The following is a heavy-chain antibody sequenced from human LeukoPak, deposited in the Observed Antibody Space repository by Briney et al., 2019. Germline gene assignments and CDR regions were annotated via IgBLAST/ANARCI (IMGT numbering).Heavy chain of an antibody. CDR2: ISNNGGYT. CDR3: ARGPGSRGIFDY. V-gene: IGHV3-23*01. CDR1: GFAFSSSA. J-gene: IGHJ4*02. D-gene: IGHD3-10*01. Sequence: GGSLRLSCAASGFAFSSSAMSWVRQAPGKGLEWVSAISNNGGYTYYADSVQGQFTISRDNSKSTLYLQMNSLRAEDTAVYYCARGPGSRGIFDYWGQGTLVTVSS.